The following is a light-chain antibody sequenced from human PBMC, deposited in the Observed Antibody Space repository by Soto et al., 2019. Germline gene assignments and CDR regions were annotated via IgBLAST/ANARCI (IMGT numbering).Light chain of an antibody. V-gene: IGKV1-5*01. CDR1: QSISTW. J-gene: IGKJ1*01. CDR3: QQLNSYPPWT. CDR2: DAS. Sequence: DMQMTQSPSTLSGSVGDRVAMTFRASQSISTWLAWYQQKPGKAPKLLIYDASSLQSGVPSRFSSSGSGTDFTLTISSLQPEDFATYFCQQLNSYPPWTFGQGTKVDNK.